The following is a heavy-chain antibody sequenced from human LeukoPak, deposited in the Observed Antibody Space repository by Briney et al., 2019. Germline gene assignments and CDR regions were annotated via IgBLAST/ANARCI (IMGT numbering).Heavy chain of an antibody. CDR2: IYYSTST. Sequence: SETLSLTCTVSGGSITSSIDYWGWVRQPPGKGLEWIATIYYSTSTQYNPSLKSRVTMSVDTSKNQFSLKLSSMTAADTAVYYCARHQCSGTRCYNFYFYSMDVWGQGTTVTVSS. CDR3: ARHQCSGTRCYNFYFYSMDV. D-gene: IGHD2-2*02. J-gene: IGHJ6*02. V-gene: IGHV4-39*01. CDR1: GGSITSSIDY.